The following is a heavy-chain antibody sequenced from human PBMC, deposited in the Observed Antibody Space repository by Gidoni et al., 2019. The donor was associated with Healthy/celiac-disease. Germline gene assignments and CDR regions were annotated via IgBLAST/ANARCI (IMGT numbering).Heavy chain of an antibody. V-gene: IGHV1-3*01. CDR3: ARDLPETGTITQDAFDI. CDR2: INAGNGNT. D-gene: IGHD1-7*01. CDR1: GYTFTSYA. Sequence: QVQLVQSGAEVKKPGASVKVSCKASGYTFTSYAMHWVRQAPGQRLEWMGWINAGNGNTKYSQKFQGRVTITRDTSASTAYMELSSLRSEDTAVYYCARDLPETGTITQDAFDIWGQGTMVTVSS. J-gene: IGHJ3*02.